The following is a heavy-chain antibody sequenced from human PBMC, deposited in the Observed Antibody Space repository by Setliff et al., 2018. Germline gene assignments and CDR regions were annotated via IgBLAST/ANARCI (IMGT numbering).Heavy chain of an antibody. V-gene: IGHV4-59*01. CDR2: IYHNGNT. Sequence: PSETLSLTCTVSGGSISPYFWSWIRQPPGKGLEWIGYIYHNGNTNFNPSLKTRLTMSVDTSKNQFALNLRSVTAADTAVYYCVRDRTAYSYGLDVWAQGTTVTISS. D-gene: IGHD5-18*01. CDR3: VRDRTAYSYGLDV. J-gene: IGHJ6*02. CDR1: GGSISPYF.